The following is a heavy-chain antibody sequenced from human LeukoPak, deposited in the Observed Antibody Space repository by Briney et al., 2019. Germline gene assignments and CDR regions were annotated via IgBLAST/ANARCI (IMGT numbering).Heavy chain of an antibody. CDR2: ISAYNGNT. J-gene: IGHJ6*03. D-gene: IGHD6-19*01. CDR3: ARDPPVAGSYYYYMDV. V-gene: IGHV1-18*01. CDR1: GYTFTSYG. Sequence: ASVKVSCKASGYTFTSYGISWVRQAPGQGLEWMGWISAYNGNTNYAQKLQGRVTMTTDTSTSTAYMELRSLRSDDTAVYYCARDPPVAGSYYYYMDVWGKGTMVTVSS.